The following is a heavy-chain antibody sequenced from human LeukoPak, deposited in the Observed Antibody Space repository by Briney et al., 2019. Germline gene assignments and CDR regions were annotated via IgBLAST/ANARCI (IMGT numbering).Heavy chain of an antibody. CDR3: TTDEDCSSTSCSYYYYYYMDV. D-gene: IGHD2-2*01. CDR2: ISGSGGST. V-gene: IGHV3-23*01. Sequence: GGSLRLSCAASGFTFSSYGMSWVRQAPGKGLEWVSAISGSGGSTYYADSVKGRFTISRDNSKNTLYLQMNSLKTEDTAVYYCTTDEDCSSTSCSYYYYYYMDVWGKGTTVTISS. J-gene: IGHJ6*03. CDR1: GFTFSSYG.